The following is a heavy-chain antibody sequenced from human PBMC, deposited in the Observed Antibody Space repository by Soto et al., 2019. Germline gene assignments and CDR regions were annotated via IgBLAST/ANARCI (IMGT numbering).Heavy chain of an antibody. J-gene: IGHJ4*02. D-gene: IGHD3-22*01. CDR2: IRSTAYGGTT. Sequence: GSLRLSCSASGFKLGDYAMSWFRQAPGKGLEGGCFIRSTAYGGTTEYAASVKGRFTISRDDSKSIAYLQMNSLKNEDTAVYYCIRVATMIMVNGNIDCWGQGTLCTSPQ. CDR1: GFKLGDYA. V-gene: IGHV3-49*03. CDR3: IRVATMIMVNGNIDC.